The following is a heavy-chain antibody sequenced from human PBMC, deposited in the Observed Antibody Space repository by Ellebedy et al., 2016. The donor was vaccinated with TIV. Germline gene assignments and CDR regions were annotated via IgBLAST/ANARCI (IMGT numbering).Heavy chain of an antibody. CDR3: ARGGYTDVSGYYYFER. Sequence: GGSLRLXXAASGFTFSNYAMHWVRQAPGKGLEWVTFISYDGRNTFYADSVKGRFTISRDSSKNTLYLQMSSLRADDTAVYYCARGGYTDVSGYYYFERWGQGTLVTVSS. J-gene: IGHJ4*02. D-gene: IGHD3-22*01. CDR2: ISYDGRNT. V-gene: IGHV3-30*04. CDR1: GFTFSNYA.